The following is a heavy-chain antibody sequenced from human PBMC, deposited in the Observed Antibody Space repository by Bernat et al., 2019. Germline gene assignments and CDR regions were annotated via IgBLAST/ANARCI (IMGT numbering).Heavy chain of an antibody. CDR3: AIYNWNDCGGWFDP. CDR1: GGSISSYY. V-gene: IGHV4-59*08. Sequence: QVQLQESGPGLVKPSETLSLTCTVSGGSISSYYWSWIRQPPGKGLEWIGYIYYSGSTNYNPSLKSRVTISVDTSKNQFSLKLSSVTAADTAVYYCAIYNWNDCGGWFDPWGQGTLVTVSS. D-gene: IGHD1-20*01. J-gene: IGHJ5*02. CDR2: IYYSGST.